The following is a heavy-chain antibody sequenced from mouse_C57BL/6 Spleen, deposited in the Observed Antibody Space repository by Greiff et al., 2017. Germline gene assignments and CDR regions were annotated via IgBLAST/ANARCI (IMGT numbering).Heavy chain of an antibody. CDR1: GYAFTNYL. Sequence: QVQLQQSGAELVRPGTSVKVSCKASGYAFTNYLIEWVKQRPGQGLEWIGVINPGSGGTNYNEKFKGKATLTADKSSSTAYMQLSSLTSEDSAVYFGARERGDYDGAWFAYWGQGTLVTVSA. J-gene: IGHJ3*01. CDR3: ARERGDYDGAWFAY. D-gene: IGHD1-1*01. CDR2: INPGSGGT. V-gene: IGHV1-54*01.